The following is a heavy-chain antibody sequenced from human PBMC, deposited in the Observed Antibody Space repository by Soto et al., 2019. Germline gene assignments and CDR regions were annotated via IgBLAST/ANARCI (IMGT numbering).Heavy chain of an antibody. V-gene: IGHV3-23*01. CDR1: GFTFNIYS. Sequence: EVQLLESGGDLIQPGGSLRLSCAASGFTFNIYSMTWVRQAPGKGLEGVSAISRYGDITYYADSVEGRFSISRDNSKNQLYLQMNSLRADDTAVYYCAKDRDLDQDSRGYWFDNWGQGTLVTVSS. CDR3: AKDRDLDQDSRGYWFDN. CDR2: ISRYGDIT. D-gene: IGHD3-22*01. J-gene: IGHJ4*02.